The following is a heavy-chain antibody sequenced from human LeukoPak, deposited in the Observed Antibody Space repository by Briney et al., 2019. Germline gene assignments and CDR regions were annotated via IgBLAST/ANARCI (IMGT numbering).Heavy chain of an antibody. CDR3: ARDYRMSSFGTVAGAFDY. V-gene: IGHV1-2*02. J-gene: IGHJ4*02. CDR1: GYTFTAYY. D-gene: IGHD6-19*01. CDR2: IKCDSGGT. Sequence: DSVKVSCKASGYTFTAYYMHWVRQAPGQGLEWMGWIKCDSGGTEYSRNYRGRVTMTRDTSISTAYMELTRLTSDDTAVYYCARDYRMSSFGTVAGAFDYWGQGTLVTVSS.